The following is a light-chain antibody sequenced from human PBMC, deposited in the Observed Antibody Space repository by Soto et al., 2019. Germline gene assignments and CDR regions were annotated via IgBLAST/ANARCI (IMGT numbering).Light chain of an antibody. CDR3: QQYGSLSWT. J-gene: IGKJ1*01. CDR1: QSVSSN. CDR2: GAS. V-gene: IGKV3-15*01. Sequence: EIVMTQSPATLSVSPGERATFSCRASQSVSSNLAWYQQKPGQAPRLLIYGASTRATGIPARFSGSGSGTDFTLTISRLEPEDFAVYYCQQYGSLSWTFGQGTKVDIK.